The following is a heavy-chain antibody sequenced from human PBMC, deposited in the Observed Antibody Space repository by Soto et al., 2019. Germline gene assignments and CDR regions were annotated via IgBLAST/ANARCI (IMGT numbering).Heavy chain of an antibody. D-gene: IGHD5-12*01. CDR1: GYTFTTYP. CDR2: IDAGNGET. V-gene: IGHV1-3*01. J-gene: IGHJ6*02. CDR3: ARPIRGYSGYIFYYRMDV. Sequence: ASVKVSCKASGYTFTTYPMHWVRQAPGQRLEWMGWIDAGNGETKYSQKFQGRVTITRDTSASTAYMELSSLRSEDTAVYYFARPIRGYSGYIFYYRMDVWGQGTTVTVSS.